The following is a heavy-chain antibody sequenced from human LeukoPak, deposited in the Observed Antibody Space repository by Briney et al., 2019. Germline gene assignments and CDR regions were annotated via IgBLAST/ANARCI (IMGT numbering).Heavy chain of an antibody. Sequence: SQTLSLTCTVSGGSISSGGYSWSWIRQHPGKGLEWIGYIYYSGSTYYNPSLKSRVTISVDTSKNQFSLKLSSVTAADTAVYYCARDRTYYDFWSGSPGNYYYGMDVWGQGTTVTVSS. CDR1: GGSISSGGYS. CDR3: ARDRTYYDFWSGSPGNYYYGMDV. J-gene: IGHJ6*02. CDR2: IYYSGST. D-gene: IGHD3-3*01. V-gene: IGHV4-31*03.